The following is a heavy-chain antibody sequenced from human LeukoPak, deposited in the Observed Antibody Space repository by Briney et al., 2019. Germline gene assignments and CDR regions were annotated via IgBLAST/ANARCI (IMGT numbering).Heavy chain of an antibody. CDR2: ISSSGSTI. CDR1: GFTFSSYE. D-gene: IGHD2-15*01. Sequence: GGSLRLSCAASGFTFSSYEMNWVRQAPGKGLEWVSYISSSGSTIYYADSVKGRFTISRDTSRSTLYLQMNSLRAEDAAVYYCAKAPVTSCRGAFCYPLDYWGQGTLVTVSS. V-gene: IGHV3-48*03. J-gene: IGHJ4*02. CDR3: AKAPVTSCRGAFCYPLDY.